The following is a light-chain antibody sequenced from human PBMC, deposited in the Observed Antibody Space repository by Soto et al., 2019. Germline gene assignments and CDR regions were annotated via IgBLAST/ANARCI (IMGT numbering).Light chain of an antibody. Sequence: HLVLTQSPSASASLGASVKLTCTLSSGHSRYAIAWHQQQPEKGPRYLMKLNSDGSHSKGDGIPDRFSGSSSGAERYLTISSLQSEDEADYYCQTWGTGYAVFGGGTQLTVL. CDR3: QTWGTGYAV. V-gene: IGLV4-69*01. J-gene: IGLJ7*01. CDR1: SGHSRYA. CDR2: LNSDGSH.